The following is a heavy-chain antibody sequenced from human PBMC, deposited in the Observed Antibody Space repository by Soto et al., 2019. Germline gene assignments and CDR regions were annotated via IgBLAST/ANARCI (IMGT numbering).Heavy chain of an antibody. Sequence: EVQLVESGGGLVKPGGSLRLSCAASGFTFSNAWMSWVRQAPGKGLEWVGRIKSKTDGGTTDYAAPVKGRFNISRDDSITTLHLHIYRLNRKDTSVYYWTTALRGYTYDYYDYWGQGTLVIVSS. CDR1: GFTFSNAW. CDR3: TTALRGYTYDYYDY. V-gene: IGHV3-15*01. D-gene: IGHD5-18*01. CDR2: IKSKTDGGTT. J-gene: IGHJ4*02.